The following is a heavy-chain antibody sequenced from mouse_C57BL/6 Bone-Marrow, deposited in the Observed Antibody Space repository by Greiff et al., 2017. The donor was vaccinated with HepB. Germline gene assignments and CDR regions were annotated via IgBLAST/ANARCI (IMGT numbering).Heavy chain of an antibody. J-gene: IGHJ1*03. CDR2: IRSDGST. CDR3: ARDLGSGLYWYFDV. Sequence: VQLVESGPGLVAPSQSLSITCTVSGFSLTSYAVHWVRQPPGKGLEWLAVIRSDGSTTYNSAPKSRLSISKDNSKSQFFLKMNSLQTDDTAMYYCARDLGSGLYWYFDVWGTGTTVTVAS. D-gene: IGHD1-1*01. CDR1: GFSLTSYA. V-gene: IGHV2-6*03.